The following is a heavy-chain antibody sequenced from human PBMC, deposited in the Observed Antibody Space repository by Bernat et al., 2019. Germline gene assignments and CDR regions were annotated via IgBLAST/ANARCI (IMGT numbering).Heavy chain of an antibody. V-gene: IGHV1-69*01. J-gene: IGHJ6*02. CDR2: IIPIFGTA. D-gene: IGHD3-22*01. Sequence: QVQLVQSGAEVKKPGSSVKVSCKASGGTFSSYAISWARQAPGQGLEWMGGIIPIFGTANYAQKFQGRVTITADESTSTAYMELSSLRSEDTAVYYCAREGGNYYDSSGPNYYYYGMDVWGQGTTVTVSS. CDR1: GGTFSSYA. CDR3: AREGGNYYDSSGPNYYYYGMDV.